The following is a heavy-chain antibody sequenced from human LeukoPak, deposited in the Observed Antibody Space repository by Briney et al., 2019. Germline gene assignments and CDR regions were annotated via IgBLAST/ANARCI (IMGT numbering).Heavy chain of an antibody. CDR1: GFIFSSYE. V-gene: IGHV3-48*03. J-gene: IGHJ6*03. D-gene: IGHD3-3*01. CDR3: ARDRSGRRITIFGVDYYMDV. CDR2: INPSGSKK. Sequence: GGSLRLSCAASGFIFSSYEMNWFRQAPGKGLEWVSYINPSGSKKYYADSVKGRFTISRDNAKNSLYLQMNSLRAEDTAVYYCARDRSGRRITIFGVDYYMDVWGKGTTVTVSS.